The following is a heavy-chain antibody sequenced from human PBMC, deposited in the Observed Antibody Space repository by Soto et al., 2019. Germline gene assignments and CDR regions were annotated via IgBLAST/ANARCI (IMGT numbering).Heavy chain of an antibody. CDR2: IMRSSGAI. CDR3: LLRRNSFWADGMAV. Sequence: QVQLVESGGDLVKPGGSLRLSCVASGFTFTDDYMSWVRQAPGKGLEWVSYIMRSSGAIYYADSVKGRFTISRDNAKNSVFLQMNSLGAADTAVYYCLLRRNSFWADGMAVWGQGTTVTVSS. D-gene: IGHD2-15*01. J-gene: IGHJ6*02. V-gene: IGHV3-11*01. CDR1: GFTFTDDY.